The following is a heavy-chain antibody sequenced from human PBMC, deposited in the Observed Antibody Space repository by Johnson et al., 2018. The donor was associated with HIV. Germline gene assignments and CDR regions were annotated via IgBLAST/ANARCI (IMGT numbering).Heavy chain of an antibody. CDR3: AKDNPRARGAFDI. CDR2: ISWNSGSI. CDR1: GFTFDDYA. D-gene: IGHD3-10*01. V-gene: IGHV3-9*01. Sequence: VQLLESGGGLVQPGRSLRLSCAASGFTFDDYAMHWVRQAPGKGLEWVSGISWNSGSIGYADSVKGRFTISRDNAKNSLYLQMNSLRAEDTALYYCAKDNPRARGAFDISGQGTMVTVSS. J-gene: IGHJ3*02.